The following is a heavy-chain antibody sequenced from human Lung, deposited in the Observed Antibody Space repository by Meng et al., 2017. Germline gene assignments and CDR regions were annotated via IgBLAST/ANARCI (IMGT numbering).Heavy chain of an antibody. J-gene: IGHJ4*02. D-gene: IGHD4-11*01. CDR2: INHSGST. Sequence: QGHLQQGGAVRLKPSETLSLTCVVSGGSFSDYYWSWIRQPPGKGLEWIGEINHSGSTNYNPSLESRATISVDTSQNNLSLKLSSVTAADSAVYYCARGPTTMAHDFDYWGQGTLVTVSS. CDR1: GGSFSDYY. CDR3: ARGPTTMAHDFDY. V-gene: IGHV4-34*01.